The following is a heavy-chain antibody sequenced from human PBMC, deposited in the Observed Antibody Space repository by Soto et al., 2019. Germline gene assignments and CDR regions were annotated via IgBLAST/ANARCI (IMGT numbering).Heavy chain of an antibody. J-gene: IGHJ4*02. CDR3: ARDGYYDSSGYRSDFDY. D-gene: IGHD3-22*01. CDR1: GYTFTSYG. V-gene: IGHV1-18*01. CDR2: ISAYNGNT. Sequence: QVQLVQPGAEVKKPGASVKVSCKASGYTFTSYGISWVRQAPGQGLEWMGWISAYNGNTNYAQKLQGRVTMTTDTSTSTAYMELRSLRSDDTAVYYCARDGYYDSSGYRSDFDYWGQGTLVTVSS.